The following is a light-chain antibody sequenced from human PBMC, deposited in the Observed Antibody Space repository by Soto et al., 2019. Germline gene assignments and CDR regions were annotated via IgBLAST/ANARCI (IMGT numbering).Light chain of an antibody. CDR3: QQYDGSPPLT. CDR1: QNVSSSY. V-gene: IGKV3-20*01. Sequence: EIVLTQSPGTLSLSPGERATLSCRASQNVSSSYLAWYQQKPGQAPRLLIYGASSRATGIPDRFSGSGSGTDFTLTISRLEPEDFAVYYCQQYDGSPPLTFGGGTKVEIK. CDR2: GAS. J-gene: IGKJ4*01.